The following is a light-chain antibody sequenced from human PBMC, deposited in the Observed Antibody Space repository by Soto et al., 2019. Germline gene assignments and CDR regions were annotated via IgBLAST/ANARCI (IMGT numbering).Light chain of an antibody. J-gene: IGKJ1*01. Sequence: EIVLTQSPGTLSLSPGERATLSCRASQSVSSSYLAWYQQRPGQAPRLLIYGASSRATGIPDRFSGSGSGTDFTLTISRLESEDFAVYYCQQYGNLLWTFGQGTKVDIK. CDR1: QSVSSSY. CDR3: QQYGNLLWT. CDR2: GAS. V-gene: IGKV3-20*01.